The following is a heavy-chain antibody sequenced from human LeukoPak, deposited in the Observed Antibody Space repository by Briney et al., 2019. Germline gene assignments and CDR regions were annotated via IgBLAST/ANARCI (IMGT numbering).Heavy chain of an antibody. J-gene: IGHJ4*02. CDR3: ARQNSYYYDSSGPFDY. Sequence: PSETLSLTCTVSGGSISSSSYYWGWIRQPPGKGLEWIGSIYYSGSTYYNPSLKSRVTISVDTSKNQFSLKLSSVTAADTAVYYCARQNSYYYDSSGPFDYWGQGTLATVSS. CDR2: IYYSGST. D-gene: IGHD3-22*01. V-gene: IGHV4-39*01. CDR1: GGSISSSSYY.